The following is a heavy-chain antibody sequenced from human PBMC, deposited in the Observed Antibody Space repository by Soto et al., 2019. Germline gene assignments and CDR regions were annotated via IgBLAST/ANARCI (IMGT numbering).Heavy chain of an antibody. D-gene: IGHD2-2*02. CDR2: FNAVNGNT. J-gene: IGHJ4*02. V-gene: IGHV1-3*01. CDR3: ASSFTVTAAIGY. CDR1: GYTFTSYA. Sequence: QVKLVQSGAEGKKPGASVKVSCKSSGYTFTSYAMHWVRQAPGQRLEWMGWFNAVNGNTKYSQKFQCRVTITRDTSASTADMDLSSLRSEDTAVYYCASSFTVTAAIGYWGQGTLVTVSS.